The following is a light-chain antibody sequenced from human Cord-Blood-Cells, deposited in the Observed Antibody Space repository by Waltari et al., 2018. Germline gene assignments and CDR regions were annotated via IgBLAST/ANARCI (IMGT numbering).Light chain of an antibody. CDR2: QDS. CDR3: QAWDSSTVV. J-gene: IGLJ1*01. Sequence: SYELTQPPSVSVSPGQTASITCSGAKLGDKYACWYQQKPGQSPVLVIYQDSKRPSGIPERFSGSTSGNTATLTISGTQAMDEADYYCQAWDSSTVVFGTGTKVTVL. V-gene: IGLV3-1*01. CDR1: KLGDKY.